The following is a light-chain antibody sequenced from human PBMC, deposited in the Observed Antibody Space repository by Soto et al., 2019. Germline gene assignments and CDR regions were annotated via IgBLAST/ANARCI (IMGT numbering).Light chain of an antibody. Sequence: EIVMTQSPATLSVSPGERATLACRASRSVSSNLAWYQQKPGQTPKLLIYVASTRATGIPARLSGSGSGTEFTLTISSLQSEDFAVYYCQQYNVWPLAFGGGTKVEFK. V-gene: IGKV3-15*01. J-gene: IGKJ4*01. CDR1: RSVSSN. CDR3: QQYNVWPLA. CDR2: VAS.